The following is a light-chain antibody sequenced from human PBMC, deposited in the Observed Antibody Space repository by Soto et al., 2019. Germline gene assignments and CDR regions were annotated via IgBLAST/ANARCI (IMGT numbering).Light chain of an antibody. V-gene: IGKV3-15*01. J-gene: IGKJ1*01. CDR1: QNIDTN. CDR3: QQYGSSRT. Sequence: EIVMTQAPATLSVSPGQRATLSCRAGQNIDTNLAWYQQKPGQAPRLLVCGASTGATGLPPRSSGSGSGTEFTLTIRRLEPADFAVYYCQQYGSSRTFGQGTKVDI. CDR2: GAS.